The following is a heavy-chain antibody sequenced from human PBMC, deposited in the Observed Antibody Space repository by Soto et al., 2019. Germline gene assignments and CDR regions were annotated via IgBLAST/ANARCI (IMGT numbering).Heavy chain of an antibody. D-gene: IGHD1-26*01. J-gene: IGHJ4*02. CDR3: ARGIVGATEFDS. CDR1: GGTFSSFA. V-gene: IGHV1-69*01. CDR2: FIPMSGTA. Sequence: QVPVVQSGAEVRKPGSSVKVSCKASGGTFSSFAFSWVRQAPGQGLEWMGGFIPMSGTATYAQKLQGRVTITADESTRTVFMQLSSLRSEDTAVYYCARGIVGATEFDSWGQGTLVTVSS.